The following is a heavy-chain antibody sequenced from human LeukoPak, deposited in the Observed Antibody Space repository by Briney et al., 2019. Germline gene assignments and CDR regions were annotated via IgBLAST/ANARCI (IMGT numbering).Heavy chain of an antibody. V-gene: IGHV3-48*02. J-gene: IGHJ4*02. CDR3: ARESYLGSSCKGFDS. CDR2: ISSPSTNI. Sequence: GGSLRLSCAASGFIFTSYSMSWVRQAPGKGLEWVSYISSPSTNIYYVDSVKGRFTISRDNAKNTMYLQMNSLRDEDTAVYYCARESYLGSSCKGFDSWGQGTLVTVSS. D-gene: IGHD1-26*01. CDR1: GFIFTSYS.